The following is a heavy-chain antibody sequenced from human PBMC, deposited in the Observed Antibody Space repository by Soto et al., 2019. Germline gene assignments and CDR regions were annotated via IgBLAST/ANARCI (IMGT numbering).Heavy chain of an antibody. Sequence: PGRSLRLSCAASGFPFSRHAMAWVRRAAGRGLEWVATIGSDGSTYHAESVKGRFSISRDNYGNMLHLQLNRLRVEYTGIYYCAKDPYNHRFDSWGQGTLVNVSS. CDR3: AKDPYNHRFDS. J-gene: IGHJ4*02. CDR1: GFPFSRHA. D-gene: IGHD1-1*01. CDR2: IGSDGST. V-gene: IGHV3-23*01.